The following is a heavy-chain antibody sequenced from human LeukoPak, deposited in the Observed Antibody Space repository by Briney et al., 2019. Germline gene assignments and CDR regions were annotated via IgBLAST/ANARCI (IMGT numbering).Heavy chain of an antibody. D-gene: IGHD6-13*01. CDR1: GFTFSNYG. J-gene: IGHJ4*02. Sequence: GTLRPSCAASGFTFSNYGMSWVRQAPGKGLEWVSVISGSGDHTYYADSVRGRFTISRDNFKNTLYLQMNSLRTEDTAVYYCANGAAAGTPTIGDYWGQGTLVTVSS. CDR3: ANGAAAGTPTIGDY. CDR2: ISGSGDHT. V-gene: IGHV3-23*01.